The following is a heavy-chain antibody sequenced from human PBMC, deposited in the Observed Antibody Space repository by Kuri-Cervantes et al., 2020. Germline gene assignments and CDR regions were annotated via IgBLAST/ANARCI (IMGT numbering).Heavy chain of an antibody. V-gene: IGHV4-34*01. CDR2: VHYSGTA. J-gene: IGHJ4*02. D-gene: IGHD3-22*01. CDR1: GETFSGYY. Sequence: SETLSLTCAVFGETFSGYYWIWIRQPPGKGLEWIGSVHYSGTAYYNPSLKSRVTISVDTSKNQFSLKLSSVTAADTAVYYCARGRGMRPSYYYDSSGYYRGCYFDYWGQGTLVTVSS. CDR3: ARGRGMRPSYYYDSSGYYRGCYFDY.